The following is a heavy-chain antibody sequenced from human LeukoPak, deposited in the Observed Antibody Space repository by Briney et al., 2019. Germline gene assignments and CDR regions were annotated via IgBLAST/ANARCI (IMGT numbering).Heavy chain of an antibody. V-gene: IGHV1-2*02. J-gene: IGHJ4*02. CDR3: ARDPGWGSYYLYYFDY. CDR2: INPNSGGT. Sequence: ASVKVSCKASGYTFTGYYMHWVRQAPGQGLEWMGWINPNSGGTNYAQKFQGRVTMTRDTSTSTAYMELSRLRSDDTAVYYCARDPGWGSYYLYYFDYWGQGTLVTVSS. CDR1: GYTFTGYY. D-gene: IGHD1-26*01.